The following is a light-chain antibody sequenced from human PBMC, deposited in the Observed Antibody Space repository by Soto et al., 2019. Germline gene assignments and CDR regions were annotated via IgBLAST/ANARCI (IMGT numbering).Light chain of an antibody. V-gene: IGKV3-15*01. J-gene: IGKJ1*01. Sequence: EIVMTQSPATLSVSPGERATLSCRASQSVSINLVWYQQKPGQAPRLLIYGASARATGIPARFSGSGSGTEFTLTISSLQSGDFAVYYCQQYNNWPQTFGQGTKVDIK. CDR2: GAS. CDR1: QSVSIN. CDR3: QQYNNWPQT.